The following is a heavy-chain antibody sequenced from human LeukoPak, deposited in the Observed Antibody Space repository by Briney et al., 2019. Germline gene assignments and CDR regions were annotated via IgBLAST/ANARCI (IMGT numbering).Heavy chain of an antibody. D-gene: IGHD1-26*01. V-gene: IGHV3-23*01. CDR2: LYSGSGGIT. CDR1: GGTFSSYA. J-gene: IGHJ4*02. Sequence: ASVKVSCKASGGTFSSYAISWVRQAPGKGLQWVSVLYSGSGGITHYADSVKGRFTISRDNSKNTVYLQMNRLRVEDTAVYYCANTVGATHADKWGQGTLVTVAS. CDR3: ANTVGATHADK.